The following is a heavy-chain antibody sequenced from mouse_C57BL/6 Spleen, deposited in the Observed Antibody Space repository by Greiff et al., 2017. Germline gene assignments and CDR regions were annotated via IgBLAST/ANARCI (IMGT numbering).Heavy chain of an antibody. Sequence: QVQLQQSGAELVKPGASVKLSCKASGYTFTEYTIHWVKQRSGQGLGWIGWFYPGSGSIKYNEKFKDKATLTADKSSSSVYMELSILTSEDSAVCLCERHEEGLYYFDYWGQGTTLTVSS. CDR3: ERHEEGLYYFDY. CDR1: GYTFTEYT. V-gene: IGHV1-62-2*01. CDR2: FYPGSGSI. J-gene: IGHJ2*01.